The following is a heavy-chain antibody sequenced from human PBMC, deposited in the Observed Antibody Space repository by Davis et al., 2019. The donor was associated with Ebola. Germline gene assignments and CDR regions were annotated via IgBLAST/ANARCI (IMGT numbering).Heavy chain of an antibody. CDR2: IEQDGTDK. Sequence: GESLRISCEASGFIFSNYYMSWVRQRPGKGLEWVANIEQDGTDKYYADSVKGRFTISRDNAKKSLYLQMNSLRVDDTAVYFCARDGPNYDVDYWGQGTLVTVSA. J-gene: IGHJ4*02. D-gene: IGHD3-22*01. CDR1: GFIFSNYY. V-gene: IGHV3-7*03. CDR3: ARDGPNYDVDY.